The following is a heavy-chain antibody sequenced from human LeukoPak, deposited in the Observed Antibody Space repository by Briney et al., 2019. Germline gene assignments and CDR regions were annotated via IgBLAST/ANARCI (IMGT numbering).Heavy chain of an antibody. CDR2: IRYDGNNK. CDR3: AKDAVFGVVPYYFDY. CDR1: GFTFSSYG. Sequence: GGSLRLSCAASGFTFSSYGMHWVRQAPGKGLEWVAFIRYDGNNKYYADSVKGRFTISRDNSKNTLYLQMSSLRAEDTAVYYCAKDAVFGVVPYYFDYWGQGTLVTVSS. V-gene: IGHV3-30*02. J-gene: IGHJ4*02. D-gene: IGHD3-3*01.